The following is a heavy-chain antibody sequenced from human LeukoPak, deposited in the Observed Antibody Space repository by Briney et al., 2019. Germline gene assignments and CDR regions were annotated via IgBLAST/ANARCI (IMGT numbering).Heavy chain of an antibody. CDR1: GGSVSDYY. D-gene: IGHD6-19*01. V-gene: IGHV4-34*01. J-gene: IGHJ3*02. CDR3: ATYSTGFDI. CDR2: INHRGST. Sequence: AETLSLTCAVYGGSVSDYYWTWIRQPPGKGLEWIGEINHRGSTHYNTSLKSRVTISVDTSKKQFSLKLSSVTAADTAVYYCATYSTGFDIWGQGRVVTVSS.